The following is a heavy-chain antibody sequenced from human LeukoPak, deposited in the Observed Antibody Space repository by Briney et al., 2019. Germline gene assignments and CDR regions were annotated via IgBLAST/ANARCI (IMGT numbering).Heavy chain of an antibody. Sequence: PSETLSLTSAVYGGSFSGYYWSWIRQPPGKGLEWIGEINHSGSTNYNPSLKSRVTISVDTSKNQFSLKLSSVTAADTAVYYCARERRDGYKVYFDYWGQGTLVTVSS. D-gene: IGHD5-24*01. CDR2: INHSGST. CDR1: GGSFSGYY. J-gene: IGHJ4*02. CDR3: ARERRDGYKVYFDY. V-gene: IGHV4-34*01.